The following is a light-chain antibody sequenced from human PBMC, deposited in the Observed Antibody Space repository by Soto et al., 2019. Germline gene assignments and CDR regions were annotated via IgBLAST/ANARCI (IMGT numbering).Light chain of an antibody. CDR2: QDS. V-gene: IGLV3-1*01. CDR3: QAWDSSTYV. J-gene: IGLJ1*01. CDR1: KLGDKY. Sequence: SYELAQPPSVSVSPGQTASITCSGDKLGDKYACWYQQKPGQSPVLVIYQDSKRPSGIPERFSGSNSGNTATLTISGTQAMDEADYYCQAWDSSTYVFGTVTKLPVL.